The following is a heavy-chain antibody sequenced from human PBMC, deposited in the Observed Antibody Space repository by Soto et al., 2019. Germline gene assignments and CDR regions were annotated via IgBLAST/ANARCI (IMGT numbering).Heavy chain of an antibody. CDR2: ISYDGSNK. CDR3: AKTKLVVITR. V-gene: IGHV3-30*18. CDR1: GFTFSNYG. J-gene: IGHJ4*02. D-gene: IGHD3-22*01. Sequence: QVQLVESGGGVVQPGRSLRLSCVASGFTFSNYGMHWVRQAPGKGLEWVAVISYDGSNKYYADSVKGRFTISRDNSKNTLYLQMNCLRAEDTAVYYCAKTKLVVITRWGQGTMVTVSS.